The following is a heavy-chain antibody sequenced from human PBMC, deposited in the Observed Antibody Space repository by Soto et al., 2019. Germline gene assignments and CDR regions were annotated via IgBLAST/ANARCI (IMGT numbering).Heavy chain of an antibody. CDR2: TPGSGGSA. J-gene: IGHJ4*02. CDR1: GFTFGTYA. D-gene: IGHD6-19*01. V-gene: IGHV3-23*01. CDR3: AKGGSSGWFYFDF. Sequence: GGSPRLSCAASGFTFGTYAMNWVRQAPGKGLEWVSSTPGSGGSAYYADSVRGRFTISRDNSKNTVYLQLDSLRPEDSAIYYCAKGGSSGWFYFDFWGQGTQVTVSS.